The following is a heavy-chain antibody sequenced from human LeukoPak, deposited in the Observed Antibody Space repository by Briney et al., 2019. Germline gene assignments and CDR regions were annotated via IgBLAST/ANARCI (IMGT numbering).Heavy chain of an antibody. Sequence: ASVKVSCKVSGYTLTELSMHWVRQAPGKGLEWMGGFDPEDGETIYAQKFQGRVSMTEDTSTDTAYMELSSLRSEDTAVYYCATGGTRIFGVVIGNDAFDIWGQGTMVTVSS. D-gene: IGHD3-3*01. CDR1: GYTLTELS. J-gene: IGHJ3*02. CDR2: FDPEDGET. CDR3: ATGGTRIFGVVIGNDAFDI. V-gene: IGHV1-24*01.